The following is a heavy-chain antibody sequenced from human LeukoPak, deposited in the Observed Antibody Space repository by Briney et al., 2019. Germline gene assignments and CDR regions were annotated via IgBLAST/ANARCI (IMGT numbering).Heavy chain of an antibody. CDR2: IWHDGSNK. J-gene: IGHJ1*01. CDR1: GFTFSSYG. Sequence: GGSLRLSCAASGFTFSSYGMHWVRQAPGKGLEWVAVIWHDGSNKYYADSVKGRFTISRDNSKNTLYLQMNSLRAEDTAVYYCARGIDYYGSGSYPLHFQHWGQGTLVTVSS. CDR3: ARGIDYYGSGSYPLHFQH. D-gene: IGHD3-10*01. V-gene: IGHV3-33*01.